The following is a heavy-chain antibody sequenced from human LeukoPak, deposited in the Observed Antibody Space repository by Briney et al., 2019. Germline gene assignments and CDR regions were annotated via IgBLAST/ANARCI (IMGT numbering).Heavy chain of an antibody. CDR3: AKVVSSSWYRTLPYFDY. Sequence: GGSLRLSCAASGFTFSSYAMSWVRQAPGKGLEWDSAISGSGGSTYYADSVKGRFTISRDNSKNTLYLQMNSLRAEDTAVYYCAKVVSSSWYRTLPYFDYWGQGTLVTVSS. J-gene: IGHJ4*02. V-gene: IGHV3-23*01. CDR2: ISGSGGST. CDR1: GFTFSSYA. D-gene: IGHD6-13*01.